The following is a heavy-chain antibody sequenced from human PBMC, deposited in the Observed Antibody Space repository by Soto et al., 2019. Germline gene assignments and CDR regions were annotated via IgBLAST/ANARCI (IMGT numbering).Heavy chain of an antibody. CDR1: GFTFSSYA. Sequence: GGSLRLSCAASGFTFSSYAMHWVRQAPGKGLEWVAVISYDGSNKYYADSVKGRFTISRDNSKNTLYLQMNSLRAEDTAVYYCARDEVTIFGVVKTGMDVWGQGTTVTVSS. CDR2: ISYDGSNK. CDR3: ARDEVTIFGVVKTGMDV. J-gene: IGHJ6*02. D-gene: IGHD3-3*01. V-gene: IGHV3-30-3*01.